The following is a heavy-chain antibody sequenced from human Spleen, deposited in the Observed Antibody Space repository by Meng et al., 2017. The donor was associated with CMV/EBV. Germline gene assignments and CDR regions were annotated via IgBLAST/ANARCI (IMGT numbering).Heavy chain of an antibody. CDR3: ARSRVGSAAIPGDY. V-gene: IGHV3-23*01. CDR1: GFTFDDYA. CDR2: ISGSGGST. J-gene: IGHJ4*02. D-gene: IGHD2-2*02. Sequence: GGSLRLSCAASGFTFDDYAMHWVRQAPGKGLEWVSAISGSGGSTYYADSVKGRFTISRDNPKNSLSLQMNSLRAEDTAVYYCARSRVGSAAIPGDYWGQGTLVTVSS.